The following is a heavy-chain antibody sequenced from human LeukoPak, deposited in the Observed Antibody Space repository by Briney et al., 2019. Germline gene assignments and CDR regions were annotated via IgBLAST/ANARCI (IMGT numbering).Heavy chain of an antibody. D-gene: IGHD4-17*01. CDR1: VYTFTSYY. CDR3: ARGGYGVYGRPPDYYYYMDV. Sequence: GASVKVSCKASVYTFTSYYMHWVRQPPAQGLEWMGIINTSGGSTSYAQKFQSRVTMTRDMSTSTVYMELSSLRSEDTAVYYCARGGYGVYGRPPDYYYYMDVWGKGTTVTVSS. CDR2: INTSGGST. J-gene: IGHJ6*03. V-gene: IGHV1-46*01.